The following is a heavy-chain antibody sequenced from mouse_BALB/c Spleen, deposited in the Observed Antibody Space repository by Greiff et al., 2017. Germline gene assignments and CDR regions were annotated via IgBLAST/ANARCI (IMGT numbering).Heavy chain of an antibody. D-gene: IGHD3-3*01. CDR1: GFSLTSYG. CDR2: IWSGGST. CDR3: ARGGDDYYAMDY. Sequence: QVQLQQSGPGLVQPSQSLSITCTVSGFSLTSYGVHWVRQSPGKGLEWLGVIWSGGSTDYNAAFISRLSISKDNSKSQVFFKMNSLQANDTAIYYCARGGDDYYAMDYWGQGTSVTVSS. J-gene: IGHJ4*01. V-gene: IGHV2-2*02.